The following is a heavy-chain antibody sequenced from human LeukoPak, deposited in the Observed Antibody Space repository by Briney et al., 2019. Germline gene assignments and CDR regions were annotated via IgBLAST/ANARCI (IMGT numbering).Heavy chain of an antibody. V-gene: IGHV3-23*01. CDR2: ISGSDSST. CDR1: GFTFSDYY. J-gene: IGHJ4*02. Sequence: GGSLRLSCAASGFTFSDYYMSWIRQAPGKGLEWVSTISGSDSSTHYADSVKGRLTISRDNSKNTLYLQMNSLRADDTAVYYCAKSGYNRFDYWGQGTLVTVSS. CDR3: AKSGYNRFDY. D-gene: IGHD5-24*01.